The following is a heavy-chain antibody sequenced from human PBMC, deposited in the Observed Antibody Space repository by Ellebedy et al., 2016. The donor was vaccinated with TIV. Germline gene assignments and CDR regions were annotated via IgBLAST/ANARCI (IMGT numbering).Heavy chain of an antibody. CDR1: GFTFSSYW. D-gene: IGHD6-19*01. J-gene: IGHJ1*01. V-gene: IGHV3-74*01. Sequence: GGSLRLSCAASGFTFSSYWMQWVRQAPGKGLVWVSRINSDGSSTSYADSVKGRFTISRNDSKNTLYLQMNSLRAEDTANYYCAREAGTSGWYSGFQHWGQGTLVTVSS. CDR3: AREAGTSGWYSGFQH. CDR2: INSDGSST.